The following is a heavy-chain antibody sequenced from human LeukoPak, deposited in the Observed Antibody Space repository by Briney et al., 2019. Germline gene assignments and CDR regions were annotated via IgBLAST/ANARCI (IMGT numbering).Heavy chain of an antibody. Sequence: NPSETLSLTCIVSGGSISSYYWSWIRQPPGKGLEWIGYIYYSGSTNYNPSLKSRVTISVDTSKNQFSLKLSSVTAADTAVYYCARGVYYDTSDNWFDPWGQGTLVTVSS. V-gene: IGHV4-59*01. CDR3: ARGVYYDTSDNWFDP. CDR2: IYYSGST. D-gene: IGHD3-22*01. CDR1: GGSISSYY. J-gene: IGHJ5*02.